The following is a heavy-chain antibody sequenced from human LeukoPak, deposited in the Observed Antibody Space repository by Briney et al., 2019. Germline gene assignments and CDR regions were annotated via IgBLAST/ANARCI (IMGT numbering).Heavy chain of an antibody. V-gene: IGHV4-59*01. CDR3: ARANRYDLYFDY. CDR1: GGSISSYY. J-gene: IGHJ4*02. CDR2: IYYSGST. Sequence: SETLSLTCTVSGGSISSYYWSWIRQPPGKGLEWIGYIYYSGSTNHNPSLKSRVTISVDTSKDQISLKVSSVTAADTAVYYCARANRYDLYFDYWGQGTLVTVSS. D-gene: IGHD5-12*01.